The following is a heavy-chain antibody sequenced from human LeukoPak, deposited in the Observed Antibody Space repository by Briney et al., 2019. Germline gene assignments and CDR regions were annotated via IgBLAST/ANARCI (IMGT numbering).Heavy chain of an antibody. Sequence: PGGSLRLSCAASGFTFSSYSMNWVRQAPGKGLEWVSSISSSSSYIYYADSVKGRFTISRDNAKNSLYLQMNSLRAEDTALYYCAKDPFSPLDVWGQGTTVTVSS. V-gene: IGHV3-21*04. J-gene: IGHJ6*02. CDR2: ISSSSSYI. CDR1: GFTFSSYS. D-gene: IGHD3-3*01. CDR3: AKDPFSPLDV.